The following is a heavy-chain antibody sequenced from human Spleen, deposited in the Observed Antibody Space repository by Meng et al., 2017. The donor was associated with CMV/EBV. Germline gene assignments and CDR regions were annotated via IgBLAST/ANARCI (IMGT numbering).Heavy chain of an antibody. J-gene: IGHJ4*02. CDR3: AKDREYIVVVPAALDY. CDR2: ISGSGDNT. D-gene: IGHD2-2*01. CDR1: RFTFSGYA. Sequence: GGSLRLSCAASRFTFSGYAMSWVRQAPGKGLEWVSTISGSGDNTYYADSVKGRFTISRDNSKNTLYLQMNSLRAEDTAVYYCAKDREYIVVVPAALDYWGQGTLVTVSS. V-gene: IGHV3-23*01.